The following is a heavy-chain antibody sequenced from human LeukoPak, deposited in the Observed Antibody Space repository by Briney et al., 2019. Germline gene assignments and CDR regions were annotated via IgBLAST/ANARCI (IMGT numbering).Heavy chain of an antibody. CDR2: ISGSGGST. CDR1: GFTFSSYA. Sequence: GGSLRLSCAASGFTFSSYAMSWVRQAPGKGLEWVSAISGSGGSTYYADSVKGRFTISRDNSKNTPYLQMNSLRAEDTAVYYCAMAQYYYDSSGYFHDAFDIWGQGTMVTVSS. CDR3: AMAQYYYDSSGYFHDAFDI. V-gene: IGHV3-23*01. D-gene: IGHD3-22*01. J-gene: IGHJ3*02.